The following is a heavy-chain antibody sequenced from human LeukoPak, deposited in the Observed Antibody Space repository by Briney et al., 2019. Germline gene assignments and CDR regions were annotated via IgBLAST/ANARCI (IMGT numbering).Heavy chain of an antibody. CDR1: GFTFSSYG. Sequence: GGSLRLSCAASGFTFSSYGMHWVRQAPGKGLEWVAFIRYDGSNKYYADSVKGRFTISRDNAKNTLYLQMNSLRREDTAVYYCARGYYTFFDYWGQGSLVTVSS. J-gene: IGHJ4*02. D-gene: IGHD3-3*01. V-gene: IGHV3-30*02. CDR3: ARGYYTFFDY. CDR2: IRYDGSNK.